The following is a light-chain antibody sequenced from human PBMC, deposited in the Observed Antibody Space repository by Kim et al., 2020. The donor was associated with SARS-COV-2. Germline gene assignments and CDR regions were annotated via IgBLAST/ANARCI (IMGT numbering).Light chain of an antibody. CDR2: AAS. Sequence: ASVGDRDTIICQASRVIGSYLAWFQHKPRQAPKSLIYAASSLQSGVPSKFSGSGSGTYYTLIINRLEPEDFATYYCQQYSTYPLTFGQGTRLEIK. CDR1: RVIGSY. CDR3: QQYSTYPLT. V-gene: IGKV1-16*02. J-gene: IGKJ5*01.